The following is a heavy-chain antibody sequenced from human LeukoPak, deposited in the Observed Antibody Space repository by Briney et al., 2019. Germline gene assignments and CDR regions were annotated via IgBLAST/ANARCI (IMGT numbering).Heavy chain of an antibody. CDR2: IYYSGST. D-gene: IGHD1-26*01. CDR3: ARYISGSKVFDY. J-gene: IGHJ4*02. CDR1: GGSISSSSYY. V-gene: IGHV4-39*01. Sequence: SETLSLTCTVSGGSISSSSYYWGWIRQPPGKGLEWIGTIYYSGSTYYNPSLKSRVTISVDTSKNQFSLKLRSVTAADTAVYYCARYISGSKVFDYWGQGTLVTVSS.